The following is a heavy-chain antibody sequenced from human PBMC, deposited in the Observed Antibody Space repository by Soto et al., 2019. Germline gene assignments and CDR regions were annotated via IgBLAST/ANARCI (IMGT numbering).Heavy chain of an antibody. CDR2: IKQDGSEK. V-gene: IGHV3-7*01. CDR1: GFTFSSYW. D-gene: IGHD3-10*01. Sequence: GGSLRLSCAASGFTFSSYWMSWVRQAPGKGLEWVANIKQDGSEKYYVDSVKGRFTISRDNAKNSLYLQMNSLRAADTAVYSCARVAQPGADAFDIWGQGTMVTVSS. J-gene: IGHJ3*02. CDR3: ARVAQPGADAFDI.